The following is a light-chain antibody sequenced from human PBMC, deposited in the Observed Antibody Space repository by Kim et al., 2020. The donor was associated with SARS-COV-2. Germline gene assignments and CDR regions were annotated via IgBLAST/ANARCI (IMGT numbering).Light chain of an antibody. CDR1: QNIRAL. CDR2: DGS. V-gene: IGKV1-5*01. Sequence: SASVGYRVTITCPASQNIRALLAWYQQKPGKAPKLLIYDGSILESGVPSRFSGSGSGTDFTLTINSLQPDDFATYYCRQYESYSTFGQGTKLDVK. J-gene: IGKJ1*01. CDR3: RQYESYST.